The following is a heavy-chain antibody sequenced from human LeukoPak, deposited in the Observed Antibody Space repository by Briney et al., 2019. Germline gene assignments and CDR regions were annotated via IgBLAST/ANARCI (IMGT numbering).Heavy chain of an antibody. V-gene: IGHV3-7*01. CDR1: GFTFSNYW. CDR2: IKEDGSDR. Sequence: PGGSLRLSCAASGFTFSNYWMTWVRQVPGKGLEGVASIKEDGSDRYNVDSVKGRFTISRDNAKNSRSLQMSSLRAEDTAVYYCASTSTFDNWGLGILVTVSS. CDR3: ASTSTFDN. J-gene: IGHJ3*02.